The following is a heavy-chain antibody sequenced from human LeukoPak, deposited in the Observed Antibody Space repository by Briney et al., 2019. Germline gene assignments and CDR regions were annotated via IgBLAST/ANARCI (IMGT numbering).Heavy chain of an antibody. V-gene: IGHV3-23*01. CDR3: AKVLRFGQLFDFDY. D-gene: IGHD3-10*01. Sequence: PGGSLRLSCVASGFTFSNYAMSWVRHAPRKGLEWVSTITGGGDTTYYAGSVRGRFTISRDNSKNTLFLEMDGLRAEDTAIYSCAKVLRFGQLFDFDYWGQGTLVTVSS. J-gene: IGHJ4*02. CDR1: GFTFSNYA. CDR2: ITGGGDTT.